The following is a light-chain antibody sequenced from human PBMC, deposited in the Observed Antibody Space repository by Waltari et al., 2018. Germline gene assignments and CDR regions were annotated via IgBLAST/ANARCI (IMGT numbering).Light chain of an antibody. CDR3: HQYYSNRMWT. CDR1: QSVLYSSNNRNY. CDR2: WAS. V-gene: IGKV4-1*01. J-gene: IGKJ1*01. Sequence: DIVMTQSPDSLAVSLGERATINCKSSQSVLYSSNNRNYLAWYQQKPGQPPKMLIYWASTRESGVPDRFRGSGAVTDFTLTISSLQAEDVAVYYCHQYYSNRMWTFGQGTKVEIK.